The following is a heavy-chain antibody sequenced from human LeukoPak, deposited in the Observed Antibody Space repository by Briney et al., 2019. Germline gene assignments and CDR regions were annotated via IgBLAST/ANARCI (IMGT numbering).Heavy chain of an antibody. CDR3: AREPNYDYVWGSFYYFDY. CDR2: IYGGGST. D-gene: IGHD3-16*01. J-gene: IGHJ4*02. V-gene: IGHV3-53*01. Sequence: PGGSLRLSCAASGFTVSSNYMSWVRQAPGKGLEWVSVIYGGGSTDYADSVKGRFTISRDNLKNTLYLQMNSLRAEDTAVYYCAREPNYDYVWGSFYYFDYWGQGTLVTVSS. CDR1: GFTVSSNY.